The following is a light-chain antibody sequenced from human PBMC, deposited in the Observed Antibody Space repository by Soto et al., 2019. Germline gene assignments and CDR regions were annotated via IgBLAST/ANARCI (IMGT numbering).Light chain of an antibody. Sequence: QAVVTQPRSVSGSPGQSVSISCTGTSGDVGSYIHVSWYQQHPGRAPKLMIYDVDERPSGVPDRFSGSKSGNTASLTISGLQAEDEADYYCCSYAGSYTSSGVFGTGTKLTVL. V-gene: IGLV2-11*01. J-gene: IGLJ1*01. CDR1: SGDVGSYIH. CDR2: DVD. CDR3: CSYAGSYTSSGV.